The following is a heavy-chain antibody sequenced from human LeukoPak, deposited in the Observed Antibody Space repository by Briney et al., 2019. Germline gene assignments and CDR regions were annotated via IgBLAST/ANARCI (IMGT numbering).Heavy chain of an antibody. Sequence: PSETLSLTCTVSGGSISSSIYYWGWIRQSPGKGLEWIGSIYYSGSTYYNPSLKSRVTISVDTSKNQFSLELISVTAADTAVYYCTRGHGWTDYWGQGTLVTVSS. CDR2: IYYSGST. V-gene: IGHV4-39*07. CDR1: GGSISSSIYY. J-gene: IGHJ4*02. CDR3: TRGHGWTDY. D-gene: IGHD6-19*01.